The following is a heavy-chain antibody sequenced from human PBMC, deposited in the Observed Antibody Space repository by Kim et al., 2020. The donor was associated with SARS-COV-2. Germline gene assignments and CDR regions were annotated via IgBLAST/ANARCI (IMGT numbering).Heavy chain of an antibody. Sequence: ADFVKGGFTISRDNAKNSLYLQMNSLRAEETALYYCAKDIRGYDLRYVDYWGQGTLVTVSS. V-gene: IGHV3-9*01. CDR3: AKDIRGYDLRYVDY. D-gene: IGHD5-12*01. J-gene: IGHJ4*02.